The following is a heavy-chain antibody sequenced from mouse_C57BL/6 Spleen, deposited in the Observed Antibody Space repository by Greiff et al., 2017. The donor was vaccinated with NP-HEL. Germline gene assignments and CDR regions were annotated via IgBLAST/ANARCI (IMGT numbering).Heavy chain of an antibody. Sequence: QVQLQQSGPELVKPGASVKLSCKASGYTFTSYDINWVKQRPGQGLEWIGWIYPRDGSTKYNEKFKGKATLTVDTSSSTAYMELHSLTSEDSAVYFCARDDGYYVRAYWGQRTLVTVSA. CDR2: IYPRDGST. CDR3: ARDDGYYVRAY. V-gene: IGHV1-85*01. D-gene: IGHD2-3*01. J-gene: IGHJ3*01. CDR1: GYTFTSYD.